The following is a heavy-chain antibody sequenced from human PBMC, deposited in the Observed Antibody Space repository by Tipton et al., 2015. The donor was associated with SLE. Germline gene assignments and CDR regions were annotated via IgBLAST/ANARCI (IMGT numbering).Heavy chain of an antibody. J-gene: IGHJ6*03. V-gene: IGHV4-30-4*01. Sequence: TLSLTCTVSGGSISSGDYYWSWIRQPPGKGLEWIGYIYYSGSTYYNPSLKSRVTISVDTSKNQFSLKLSSVTAADTAVYYCARGLELRSLYYYYMDVWGKGTTVTVSS. CDR1: GGSISSGDYY. D-gene: IGHD1-7*01. CDR3: ARGLELRSLYYYYMDV. CDR2: IYYSGST.